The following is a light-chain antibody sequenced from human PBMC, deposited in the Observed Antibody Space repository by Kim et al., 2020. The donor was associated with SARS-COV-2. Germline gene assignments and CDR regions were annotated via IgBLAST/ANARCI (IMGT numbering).Light chain of an antibody. Sequence: QKIIISCSGGNSNIGTNAVNWYRLFPGEAPKLLIYYTDLLSPGISDRFSGSKSGTTASLAISRLHSDDEADYYCVVWDDTLKGFVFGTGTKVTVL. CDR2: YTD. V-gene: IGLV1-36*01. CDR1: NSNIGTNA. CDR3: VVWDDTLKGFV. J-gene: IGLJ1*01.